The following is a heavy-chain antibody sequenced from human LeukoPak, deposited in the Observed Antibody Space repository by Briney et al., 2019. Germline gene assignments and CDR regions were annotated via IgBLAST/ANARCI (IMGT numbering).Heavy chain of an antibody. Sequence: GGSLRLSCAASGFTFSTYWMHWVRQAPGKGLVWVSRMNSDGSTINYADSVKGRFTISRDNAKNTLYLQMNSLRAEDTAVYYCARDRYGSGSYYSPAGYWGQGTLVTVSS. D-gene: IGHD3-10*01. J-gene: IGHJ4*02. CDR3: ARDRYGSGSYYSPAGY. V-gene: IGHV3-74*01. CDR2: MNSDGSTI. CDR1: GFTFSTYW.